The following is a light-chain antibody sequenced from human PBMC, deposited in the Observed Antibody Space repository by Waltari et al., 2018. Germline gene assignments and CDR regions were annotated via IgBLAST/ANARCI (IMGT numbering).Light chain of an antibody. J-gene: IGKJ2*03. V-gene: IGKV1-17*01. Sequence: DIQMTQSPSSLSASVGDTVTITCRASQDISNYLNWFQQKPGKAPKLLIYAASTLQSGVPSRLSGSGSGTEFTLTISSLQPEDFAAYYCLQHSSYPYSFGQGTKVEIK. CDR3: LQHSSYPYS. CDR1: QDISNY. CDR2: AAS.